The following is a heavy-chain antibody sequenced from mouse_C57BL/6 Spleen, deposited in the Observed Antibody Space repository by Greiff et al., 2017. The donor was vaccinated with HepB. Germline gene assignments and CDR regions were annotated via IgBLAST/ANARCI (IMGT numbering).Heavy chain of an antibody. Sequence: QVQLKESGAELVRPGTSVKVSCKASGYAFTNYLIEWVKQRPGQGLEWIGVINPGSGGTNYNEKFKGKATLTADKSSSTAYMQLSSLTSEDSAVYFCARCTTVVATRGYFDVWGTGTTVTVSS. J-gene: IGHJ1*03. CDR3: ARCTTVVATRGYFDV. CDR2: INPGSGGT. D-gene: IGHD1-1*01. CDR1: GYAFTNYL. V-gene: IGHV1-54*01.